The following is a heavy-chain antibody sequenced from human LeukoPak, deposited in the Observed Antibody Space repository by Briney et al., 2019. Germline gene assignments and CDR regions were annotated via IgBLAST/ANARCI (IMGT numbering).Heavy chain of an antibody. V-gene: IGHV3-23*01. CDR3: AKRGVVIRVILVGFHKEAYYFDS. Sequence: PGGSLRLSCAVSGITLRNYGMIWVRQAPGKGLEWVATISDSGGSTKYADSAKGGFTISRDNSKNTLYLQMNSLRVEDAAVYFCAKRGVVIRVILVGFHKEAYYFDSWGQGALVTVSS. J-gene: IGHJ4*02. CDR1: GITLRNYG. D-gene: IGHD3-22*01. CDR2: ISDSGGST.